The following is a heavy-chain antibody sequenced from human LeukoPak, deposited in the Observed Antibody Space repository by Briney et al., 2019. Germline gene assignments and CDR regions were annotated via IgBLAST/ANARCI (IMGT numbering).Heavy chain of an antibody. V-gene: IGHV4-59*08. Sequence: SETLSRTCTVSGGSISSYYWSWIRQPPGKGLEWIGYIYYSGSTNYNPSLKSRVTISVDTSKNQFSLKLSSVTAADTAVYYCARLTANYYDSSGLFDYWGQGTLVTVSS. CDR3: ARLTANYYDSSGLFDY. J-gene: IGHJ4*02. CDR1: GGSISSYY. CDR2: IYYSGST. D-gene: IGHD3-22*01.